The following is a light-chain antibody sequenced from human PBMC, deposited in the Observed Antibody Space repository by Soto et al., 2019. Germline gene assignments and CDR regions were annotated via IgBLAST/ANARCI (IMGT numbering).Light chain of an antibody. CDR3: QHYVTWPLT. CDR1: QSVSSY. Sequence: EIVLTQSPATLSLSPGERATLSCRASQSVSSYLAWYQQKPGQTPRLLIYDTSIRATGVPARFSGSRSGAEFTLTISSLQSEDFAVYYCQHYVTWPLTFGGGTKVDIK. V-gene: IGKV3-15*01. J-gene: IGKJ4*01. CDR2: DTS.